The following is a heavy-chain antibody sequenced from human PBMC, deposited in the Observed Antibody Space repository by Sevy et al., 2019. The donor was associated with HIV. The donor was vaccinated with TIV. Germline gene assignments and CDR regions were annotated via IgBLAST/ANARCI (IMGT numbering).Heavy chain of an antibody. CDR1: GFTFSSYA. CDR2: ISGSGGST. Sequence: GGSLRLSCAASGFTFSSYAMSWVRQAPGKGLEWVSAISGSGGSTYYPDSVKGRFTISRDNSKNTLYLQMNSLRAEDTAVYYCAKSRLSDFWSGIDAFDIWGQGTMVTVSS. V-gene: IGHV3-23*01. D-gene: IGHD3-3*01. CDR3: AKSRLSDFWSGIDAFDI. J-gene: IGHJ3*02.